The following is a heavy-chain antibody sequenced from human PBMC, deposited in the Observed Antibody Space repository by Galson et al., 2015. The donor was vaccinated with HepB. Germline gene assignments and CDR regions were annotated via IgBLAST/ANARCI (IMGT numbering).Heavy chain of an antibody. CDR2: ISYDGSNK. CDR3: ARADAYYDSSGSEILDY. D-gene: IGHD3-22*01. J-gene: IGHJ4*02. CDR1: GFTFSSYA. V-gene: IGHV3-30-3*01. Sequence: SLRLSCAASGFTFSSYAMHWVRQAPGKGLEWVAVISYDGSNKYYADSVKGRFTISRDNSKNTLYLQMNSLRAGDTAVYYCARADAYYDSSGSEILDYWGQGTLVTVSS.